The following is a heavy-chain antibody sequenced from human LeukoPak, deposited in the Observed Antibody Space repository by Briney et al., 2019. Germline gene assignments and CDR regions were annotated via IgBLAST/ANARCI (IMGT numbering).Heavy chain of an antibody. D-gene: IGHD3-3*01. V-gene: IGHV4-38-2*01. J-gene: IGHJ4*02. CDR3: ARSLDDFWSGYYPIDY. Sequence: PSETLSLTCAVSGYSISSGYYWGWIRQPPGKGLEWIGSIYHSGSTYYNPSLKSRVTISVDPSKNQFSLKLSSLAAADTAVYYCARSLDDFWSGYYPIDYWGQGTLVTVSS. CDR1: GYSISSGYY. CDR2: IYHSGST.